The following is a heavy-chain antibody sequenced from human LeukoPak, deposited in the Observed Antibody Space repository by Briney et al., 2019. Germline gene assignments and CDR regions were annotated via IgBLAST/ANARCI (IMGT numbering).Heavy chain of an antibody. CDR1: GFTFSSYA. J-gene: IGHJ4*02. CDR2: IYSIGST. D-gene: IGHD3/OR15-3a*01. V-gene: IGHV3-53*01. CDR3: ARGDWVQYYFDY. Sequence: GGSLRLSCAASGFTFSSYAMSWVRQAPGKGLEWVSGIYSIGSTYYADSVKGRFTISRDNSKNTLYLQMNSLRAEDTAVYYCARGDWVQYYFDYWGQGTLVTVSS.